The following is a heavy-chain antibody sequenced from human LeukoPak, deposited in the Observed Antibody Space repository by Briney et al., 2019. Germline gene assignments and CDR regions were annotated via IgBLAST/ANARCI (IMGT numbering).Heavy chain of an antibody. CDR1: GGSISSYH. V-gene: IGHV4-59*08. CDR3: ARRDGDI. Sequence: SETLSLTCTVSGGSISSYHWTWIRQRPEKGLEWIGYMYNSGTTNYNPSLKSRVTISVDTSKNEVSLKLNSVTAADTAVYYCARRDGDIWGQGTMVTVSS. D-gene: IGHD5-24*01. CDR2: MYNSGTT. J-gene: IGHJ3*02.